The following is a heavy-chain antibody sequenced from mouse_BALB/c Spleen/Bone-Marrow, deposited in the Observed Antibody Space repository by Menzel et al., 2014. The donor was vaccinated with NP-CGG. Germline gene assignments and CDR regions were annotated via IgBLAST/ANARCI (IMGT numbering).Heavy chain of an antibody. D-gene: IGHD1-1*01. V-gene: IGHV4-1*02. CDR1: GFDFSRYW. CDR3: ARCGYYGFLHY. CDR2: INPDSSTI. Sequence: EVKVEESGGGLVQPGGSLKLSCAASGFDFSRYWMSWVRQAPGRGLEWIGEINPDSSTINYTPSLKDKFIISRDNAKNTLDLQMSRVRSEDAGLYYCARCGYYGFLHYWGQGTTLTVSS. J-gene: IGHJ2*01.